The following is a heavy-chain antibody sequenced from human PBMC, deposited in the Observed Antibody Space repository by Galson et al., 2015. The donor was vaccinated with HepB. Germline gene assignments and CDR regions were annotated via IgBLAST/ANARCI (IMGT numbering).Heavy chain of an antibody. V-gene: IGHV1-69*13. D-gene: IGHD3-3*01. CDR3: AVLWSAYYAYYFDY. CDR1: GGSFSTYG. J-gene: IGHJ4*02. Sequence: SVKVSCKASGGSFSTYGISWVRQAPGQGLEWMGGIIPVFGTANYARRLQGRVTITADESTTTAYLELSSLRSEDTAVYFCAVLWSAYYAYYFDYWGQGTLVTVSS. CDR2: IIPVFGTA.